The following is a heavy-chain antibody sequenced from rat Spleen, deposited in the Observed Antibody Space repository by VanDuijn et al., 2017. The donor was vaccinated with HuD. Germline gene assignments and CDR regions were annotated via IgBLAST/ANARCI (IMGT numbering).Heavy chain of an antibody. Sequence: QVQLKESGPGLVQPSQTLSLTCTVSGFSLTSYHVSWVRQPPGRGLAWMGVICTGGSTTYNSLFKSRLSISRDTSKSQVFLKMNSLQTEDTATYYCARDGGALGYWGQGIMVTVSS. D-gene: IGHD4-3*01. CDR3: ARDGGALGY. V-gene: IGHV2-43*01. CDR1: GFSLTSYH. J-gene: IGHJ2*01. CDR2: ICTGGST.